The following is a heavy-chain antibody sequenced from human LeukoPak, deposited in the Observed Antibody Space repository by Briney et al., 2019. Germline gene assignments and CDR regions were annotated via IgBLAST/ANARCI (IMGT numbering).Heavy chain of an antibody. CDR3: AKDRSSHIVYDALDI. CDR2: ISWNSGSV. V-gene: IGHV3-9*01. D-gene: IGHD3-16*02. Sequence: GGSLRLSCAASGFTFDDYAMHWVRQAPGKGLEWVSGISWNSGSVAYADSVRGRFTISRDNAKNSLYLQMNSLRAEDTALYYCAKDRSSHIVYDALDIWGQGTMVTVSS. CDR1: GFTFDDYA. J-gene: IGHJ3*02.